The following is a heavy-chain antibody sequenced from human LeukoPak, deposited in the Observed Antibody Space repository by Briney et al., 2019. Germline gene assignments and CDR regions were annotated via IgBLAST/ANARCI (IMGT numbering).Heavy chain of an antibody. CDR2: ISSSSSYI. V-gene: IGHV3-21*01. CDR3: ARARGYDSSGYYATYYFDY. Sequence: GGSLRLSCAASGFTFSSYSMNWVRQAPGKGLEWVSSISSSSSYIYYADSVKGRFTISRDNAKNSLYLQMNSLRAEDTAVYYCARARGYDSSGYYATYYFDYWGQGTLVTVSS. J-gene: IGHJ4*02. CDR1: GFTFSSYS. D-gene: IGHD3-22*01.